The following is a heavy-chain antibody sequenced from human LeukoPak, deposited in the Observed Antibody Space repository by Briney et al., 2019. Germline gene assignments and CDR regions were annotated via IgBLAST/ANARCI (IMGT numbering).Heavy chain of an antibody. CDR2: IYSGGST. J-gene: IGHJ4*02. CDR1: GFSVSSNY. V-gene: IGHV3-53*01. D-gene: IGHD5-24*01. Sequence: GGSLRLSCAVSGFSVSSNYVSWVRQAPGKGLEWVSVIYSGGSTYYADSVKGRFTISRDNSKNTLYLQMNSLRAEDTAVYYCARETVEVATIDWGQGTLVTVSS. CDR3: ARETVEVATID.